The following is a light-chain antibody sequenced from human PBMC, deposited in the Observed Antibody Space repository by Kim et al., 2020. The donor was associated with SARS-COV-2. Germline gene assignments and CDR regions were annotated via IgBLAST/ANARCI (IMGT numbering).Light chain of an antibody. Sequence: SPGEIATLSCRASQSVSSNLAWYQQKPGQAPRLLIYGASTRATGIPARFSGSGSGTEFTLTISSLQSEDFAVDYCQQYNNWPPWTFGQGTKVDIK. V-gene: IGKV3-15*01. J-gene: IGKJ1*01. CDR2: GAS. CDR1: QSVSSN. CDR3: QQYNNWPPWT.